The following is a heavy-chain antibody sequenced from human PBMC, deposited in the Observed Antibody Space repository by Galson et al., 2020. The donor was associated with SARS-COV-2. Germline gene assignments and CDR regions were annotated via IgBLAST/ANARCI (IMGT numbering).Heavy chain of an antibody. V-gene: IGHV5-10-1*01. CDR3: ARARPPAGTFDP. Sequence: HGESLKISCKGSGYSFTSYWISWVRQMPGKGLEWMGRIDPSDSYTNYSPSFQGHVTISADKSISTAYLQWSSLKASDTAMYYCARARPPAGTFDPWGQGTLVTGSS. D-gene: IGHD1-1*01. CDR1: GYSFTSYW. J-gene: IGHJ5*02. CDR2: IDPSDSYT.